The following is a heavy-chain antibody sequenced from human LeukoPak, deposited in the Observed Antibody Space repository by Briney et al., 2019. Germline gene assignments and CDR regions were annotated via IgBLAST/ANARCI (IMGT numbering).Heavy chain of an antibody. D-gene: IGHD3-22*01. J-gene: IGHJ1*01. CDR2: INPNSGGT. Sequence: GASVKVSCKASGYTFTGYYMHWVRQAPGQGLEWMGRINPNSGGTNYAQKFQGRVTMTRDTSISTAYMELSRLRSDDTAVYYCARAHRRWYYDSSGYLETEYFQHWGQGTLVTVSS. V-gene: IGHV1-2*06. CDR3: ARAHRRWYYDSSGYLETEYFQH. CDR1: GYTFTGYY.